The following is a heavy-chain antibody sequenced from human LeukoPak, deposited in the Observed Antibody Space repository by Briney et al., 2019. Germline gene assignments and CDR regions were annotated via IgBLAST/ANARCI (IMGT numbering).Heavy chain of an antibody. D-gene: IGHD2-15*01. CDR2: ISGSGGST. CDR3: AKEAGVVVAASAPDY. V-gene: IGHV3-23*01. Sequence: GGSLRLSCAAPGFPFISSAMSWGRQAPGKGLGGVSAISGSGGSTYYADSVKGRFTISRDNSKNTLYLQMNSLRAEDTAVYYCAKEAGVVVAASAPDYWGQGTLVTVSS. J-gene: IGHJ4*02. CDR1: GFPFISSA.